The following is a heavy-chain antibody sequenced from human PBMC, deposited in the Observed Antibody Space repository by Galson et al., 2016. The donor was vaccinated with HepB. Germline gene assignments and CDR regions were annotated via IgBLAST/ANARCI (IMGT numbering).Heavy chain of an antibody. CDR2: IRSKAYGGTT. Sequence: SLRLSCAASGFTFGDYAMSWFRQAPGKGLEWVGFIRSKAYGGTTEYAASVKGRFTISRDDSKSIAYLQMNSLKTEDTAVYYCTRARYSYAASNYWGQGTLVTVSS. J-gene: IGHJ4*02. V-gene: IGHV3-49*03. CDR3: TRARYSYAASNY. D-gene: IGHD5-18*01. CDR1: GFTFGDYA.